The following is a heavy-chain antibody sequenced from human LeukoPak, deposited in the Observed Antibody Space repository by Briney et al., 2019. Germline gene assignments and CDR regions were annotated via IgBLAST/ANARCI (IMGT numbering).Heavy chain of an antibody. CDR2: IYYSGST. V-gene: IGHV4-61*01. J-gene: IGHJ4*02. CDR1: GGSVSSGSSY. CDR3: ARGGYGDYVFDY. Sequence: SETLSLTCTVSGGSVSSGSSYWSWIRQPPGKGLEWIGYIYYSGSTNYNPSLKSRVTISVDTSKNQFSLKLSSVTAADTAVYYCARGGYGDYVFDYWGQGTLVTVSS. D-gene: IGHD4-17*01.